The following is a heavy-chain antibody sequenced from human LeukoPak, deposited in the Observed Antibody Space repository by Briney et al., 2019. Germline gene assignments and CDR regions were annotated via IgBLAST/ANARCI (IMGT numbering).Heavy chain of an antibody. Sequence: GGSLRLSCAASGFTFSSYGMHWVRQAPGKGLEWVAFIRYDGSNEYYADSAKGRFTISRDNSKNTLYLQMNSLRPDDTAVYYCAKDSGSWSNYFDYWGQGTLVTVSS. V-gene: IGHV3-30*02. J-gene: IGHJ4*02. D-gene: IGHD6-13*01. CDR2: IRYDGSNE. CDR1: GFTFSSYG. CDR3: AKDSGSWSNYFDY.